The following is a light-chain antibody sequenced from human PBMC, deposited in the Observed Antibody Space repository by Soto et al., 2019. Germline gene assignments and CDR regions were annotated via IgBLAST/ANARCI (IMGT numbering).Light chain of an antibody. V-gene: IGKV1-39*01. CDR2: AAS. CDR3: QKRNSTPLT. CDR1: QSISSY. Sequence: IQVTRSASSVAASVSYRATITGRASQSISSYLAWYQQKPGKAPKLLIYAASTLQTGVPSRFSGSGSGTDFTLTISSLQPEDFATYYCQKRNSTPLTFGGGTKVDIK. J-gene: IGKJ4*01.